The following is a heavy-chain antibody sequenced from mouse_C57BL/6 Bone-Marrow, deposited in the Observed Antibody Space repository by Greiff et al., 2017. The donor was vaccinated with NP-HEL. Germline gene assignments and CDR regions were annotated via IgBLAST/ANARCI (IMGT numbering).Heavy chain of an antibody. CDR2: IYPGSGST. V-gene: IGHV1-55*01. Sequence: QVQLQQPGAELVKPGASVKMSCKASGYTFTSYWITWVKQRPGQGLEWIGDIYPGSGSTNYNEKFKSKATLTVDPSSSTAYMQLSSLTSEDSAVYYCARYGTTVVAEDYWGQGTTLTVSS. CDR3: ARYGTTVVAEDY. CDR1: GYTFTSYW. J-gene: IGHJ2*01. D-gene: IGHD1-1*01.